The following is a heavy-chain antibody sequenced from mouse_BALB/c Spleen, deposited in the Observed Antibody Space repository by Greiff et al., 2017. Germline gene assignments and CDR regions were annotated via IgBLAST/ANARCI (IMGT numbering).Heavy chain of an antibody. V-gene: IGHV1-14*01. Sequence: VHVKQSGPELVKPGASVKMSCKASGYTFTSYVMHWVKQKPGQGLEWIGYINPYNDGTKYNEKFKGKATLTSDKSSSTAYMELSSLTSEDSAVYYCAREIYYDYEYAMDYWGQGTSVTVSS. J-gene: IGHJ4*01. CDR1: GYTFTSYV. D-gene: IGHD2-4*01. CDR2: INPYNDGT. CDR3: AREIYYDYEYAMDY.